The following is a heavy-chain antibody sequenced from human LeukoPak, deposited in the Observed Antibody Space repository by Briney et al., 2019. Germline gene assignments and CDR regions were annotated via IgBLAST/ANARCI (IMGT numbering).Heavy chain of an antibody. J-gene: IGHJ4*02. CDR1: GFTFSSYG. Sequence: GGSLRLSCAASGFTFSSYGMHWVRQAPGKGLEWVAVIWYDGSNKYYADSVKGRFTISRDNSKNTLYLQMNSLRAEDTAVYYCARDRTGTTHFDYWGQGTLVTVSS. D-gene: IGHD1-1*01. CDR3: ARDRTGTTHFDY. CDR2: IWYDGSNK. V-gene: IGHV3-33*01.